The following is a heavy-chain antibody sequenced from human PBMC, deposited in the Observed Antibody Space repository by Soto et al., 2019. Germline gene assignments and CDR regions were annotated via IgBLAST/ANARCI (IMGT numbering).Heavy chain of an antibody. CDR2: TYYRSKWEN. J-gene: IGHJ5*01. CDR1: GDSVSTNSAT. CDR3: ARLIGNSWLDS. Sequence: QTLSLTCAISGDSVSTNSATWDWIRQSPSRGLEWLGRTYYRSKWENDYAVSVKGRISIIPDTTNNRLSLQLNSVSPDDTAVYYCARLIGNSWLDSWGQGTLVTVS. V-gene: IGHV6-1*01.